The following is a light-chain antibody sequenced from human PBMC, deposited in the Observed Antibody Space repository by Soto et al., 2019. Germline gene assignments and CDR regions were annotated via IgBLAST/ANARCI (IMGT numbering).Light chain of an antibody. J-gene: IGKJ1*01. CDR2: GSS. Sequence: LTQSPCVLSLSLGESVTLSCRASQGLXSSYLAGYQQKPGQAPRLLXAGSSARATGSPDRLSGSGSVTEFTLTINSLQSEDFAVYYCQQYDNGPKPFGQGTKVAIK. CDR1: QGLXSSY. CDR3: QQYDNGPKP. V-gene: IGKV3-15*01.